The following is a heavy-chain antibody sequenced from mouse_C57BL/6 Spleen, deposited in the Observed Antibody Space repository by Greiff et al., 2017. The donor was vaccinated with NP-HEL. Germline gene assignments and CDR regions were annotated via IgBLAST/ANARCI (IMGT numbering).Heavy chain of an antibody. D-gene: IGHD1-1*02. Sequence: EVKLVESGGGLVQPKGSLKLSCAASGFRFNTYAMNWVRQAPGKGLEWVARIRSKSNNYATSYADSVKDSFTSSRDDSESMLYLQMNNVKTEDTAMYYCGSRWAMDYWGQGTSVTVSS. CDR3: GSRWAMDY. CDR1: GFRFNTYA. J-gene: IGHJ4*01. V-gene: IGHV10-1*01. CDR2: IRSKSNNYAT.